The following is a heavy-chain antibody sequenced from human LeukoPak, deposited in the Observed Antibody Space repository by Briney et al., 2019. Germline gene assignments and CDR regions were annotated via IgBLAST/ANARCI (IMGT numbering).Heavy chain of an antibody. Sequence: PSETLSLTCTVSGGSINSYYWSFIRQPAGKGLEWIGRIHPSGTTYFNPSLKSRVTMSVDTSQSQFSLRLTSMTAADTAVYFCARGDYYDGGGRNWFDPWGQGILVAVSS. D-gene: IGHD3-16*01. CDR1: GGSINSYY. V-gene: IGHV4-4*07. CDR2: IHPSGTT. CDR3: ARGDYYDGGGRNWFDP. J-gene: IGHJ5*02.